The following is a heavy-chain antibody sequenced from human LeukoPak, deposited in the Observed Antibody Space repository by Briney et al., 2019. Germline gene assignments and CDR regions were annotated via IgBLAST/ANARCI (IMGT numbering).Heavy chain of an antibody. CDR3: AKDIGSYYDY. CDR2: FSGSGGGT. J-gene: IGHJ4*02. D-gene: IGHD3-10*01. Sequence: GGSLRLSCAASGFTVSSYGMTWVRQAPGKGLEWVSSFSGSGGGTYYADSVKGRFTISRDNSKNTLYLEMNSLRAEDTAVYYCAKDIGSYYDYWGQGILVTVSS. CDR1: GFTVSSYG. V-gene: IGHV3-23*01.